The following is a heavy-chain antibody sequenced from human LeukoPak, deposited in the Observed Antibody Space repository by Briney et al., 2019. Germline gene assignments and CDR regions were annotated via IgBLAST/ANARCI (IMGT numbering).Heavy chain of an antibody. CDR2: ISGVGST. CDR3: ARSGYYYDSSGSSS. D-gene: IGHD3-22*01. V-gene: IGHV3-66*01. Sequence: SGGSLRLSCAASGFAVSSNYMSWVRQAPGKGLEWVSSISGVGSTSYADSVKGRFTISRDNSRSTLYLLMDSLRAEDTAVYYCARSGYYYDSSGSSSWGQGTLVTVSS. CDR1: GFAVSSNY. J-gene: IGHJ5*02.